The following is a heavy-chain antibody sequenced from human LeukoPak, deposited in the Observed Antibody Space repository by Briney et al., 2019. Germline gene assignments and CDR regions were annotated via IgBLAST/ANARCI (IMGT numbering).Heavy chain of an antibody. Sequence: GSSVKVSCRASGGTFSSYAISWVRQAPGQGLEWMGGIIPIFGTANYAQKFQGSVTITADESTSTAYMELSSLRSEDTAVYYCARDQGIAVAGYFDYWGQGTLVTVSS. D-gene: IGHD6-19*01. CDR3: ARDQGIAVAGYFDY. CDR2: IIPIFGTA. J-gene: IGHJ4*02. CDR1: GGTFSSYA. V-gene: IGHV1-69*01.